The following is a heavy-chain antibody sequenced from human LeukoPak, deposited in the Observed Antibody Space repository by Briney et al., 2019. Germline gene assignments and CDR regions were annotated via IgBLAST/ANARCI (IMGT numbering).Heavy chain of an antibody. J-gene: IGHJ4*02. CDR2: ISSSSSTM. CDR1: GFTFSPYT. Sequence: GGSLRLSCAASGFTFSPYTMQWVRQAPGKGLEWVSSISSSSSTMYYADSVKGRFTISRDNAKNSLYLQMNSLRAEDTAVYYCAGHIAAAGIFDYWGQGTLVTVSS. CDR3: AGHIAAAGIFDY. V-gene: IGHV3-48*01. D-gene: IGHD6-13*01.